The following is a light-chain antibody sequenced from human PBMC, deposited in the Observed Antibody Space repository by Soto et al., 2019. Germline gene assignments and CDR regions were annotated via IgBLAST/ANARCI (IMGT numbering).Light chain of an antibody. J-gene: IGKJ2*01. CDR3: HQTSNTLYT. CDR2: AAS. V-gene: IGKV1-39*01. Sequence: DIQMTQSPSSLSASVGDRVTISCRTSQTIDNYLNWYQQKPGKAPQLLISAASTLQSGVSSRFSGSGSGTDFTLNISSLQPEDFATYYCHQTSNTLYTFGQGTKVEIK. CDR1: QTIDNY.